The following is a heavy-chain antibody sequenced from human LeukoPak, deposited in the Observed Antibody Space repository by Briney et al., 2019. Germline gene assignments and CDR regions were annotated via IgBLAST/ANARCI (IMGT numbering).Heavy chain of an antibody. Sequence: ASVKVSCKASGYTFTSYGISWVRQAPGQGLEWMGWISAYNGNTNYAQKLQGRVTMTTDTSTSTAYMELRSLRSDDTAVYYCAREDPYSSSWYSRDYWGQGTLVTVSS. CDR3: AREDPYSSSWYSRDY. V-gene: IGHV1-18*01. CDR1: GYTFTSYG. CDR2: ISAYNGNT. D-gene: IGHD6-13*01. J-gene: IGHJ4*02.